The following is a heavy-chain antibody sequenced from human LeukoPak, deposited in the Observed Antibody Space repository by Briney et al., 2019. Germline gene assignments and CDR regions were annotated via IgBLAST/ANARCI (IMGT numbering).Heavy chain of an antibody. J-gene: IGHJ4*02. V-gene: IGHV4-39*07. D-gene: IGHD5-18*01. CDR1: GASMSNYY. CDR3: ARAGGYGLIDY. CDR2: IYHSGTTYSGST. Sequence: SETLSLTCNVSGASMSNYYWVWIRQPPGKGLEWIGSIYHSGTTYSGSTYYNPSLKSRVTILLDTSKNQFSLKVGSMTAADTAVYYCARAGGYGLIDYWGQGTMVTVSS.